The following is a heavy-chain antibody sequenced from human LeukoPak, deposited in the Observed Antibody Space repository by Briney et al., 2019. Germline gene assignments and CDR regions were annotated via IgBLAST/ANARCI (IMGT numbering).Heavy chain of an antibody. CDR3: ATGEVPMVRGGGYYFDY. CDR2: ISYDGSNK. CDR1: GFTFSSYG. J-gene: IGHJ4*02. Sequence: GGSLRLSCAASGFTFSSYGMHWVRQAPGKGLEWVAVISYDGSNKYYADSVKGRFTVSRDNSKNTLYLQMNSLRAEDTAVYYCATGEVPMVRGGGYYFDYWGQGTLVTVSS. V-gene: IGHV3-30*03. D-gene: IGHD3-10*01.